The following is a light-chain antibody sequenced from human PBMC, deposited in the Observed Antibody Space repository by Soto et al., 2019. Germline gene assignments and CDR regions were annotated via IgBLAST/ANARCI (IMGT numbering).Light chain of an antibody. CDR3: QQYNSSPVT. Sequence: DIQMTQSPSTLSASVRDRVTITCRASQSISSWLAWYQQKPGKAPKLLIYKASSLESGVPSRFSGSGSGTEFTLTISSLQPDDFATYYCQQYNSSPVTFGQGTKVDI. J-gene: IGKJ1*01. CDR2: KAS. CDR1: QSISSW. V-gene: IGKV1-5*03.